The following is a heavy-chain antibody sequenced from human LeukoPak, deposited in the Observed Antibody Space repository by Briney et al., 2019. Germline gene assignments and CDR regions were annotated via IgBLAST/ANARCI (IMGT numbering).Heavy chain of an antibody. D-gene: IGHD3-22*01. V-gene: IGHV3-7*03. CDR3: ARGPHYYDSSGYYYYFDY. CDR2: IKQDGSEK. CDR1: GFTFSSYW. J-gene: IGHJ4*02. Sequence: GGSLRLSCAASGFTFSSYWMSWVRQAPGKGLEWVANIKQDGSEKYYVDSVKGRFTISRDNAKNSLYLQMNSLRAEDTAVYYCARGPHYYDSSGYYYYFDYWGQGTLVTVSS.